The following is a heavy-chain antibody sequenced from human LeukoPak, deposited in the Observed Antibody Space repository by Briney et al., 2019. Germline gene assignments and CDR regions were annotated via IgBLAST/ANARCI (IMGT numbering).Heavy chain of an antibody. CDR1: GYTFTSYY. V-gene: IGHV1-46*04. CDR3: ARDSIGSYHYFDY. Sequence: VASVKVSCKASGYTFTSYYMNWVRQAPGRGLEWMGIINPSGGGTSYAQKLQGRVTMTRDTSTSTVYMELSSLRSEDTAVYYCARDSIGSYHYFDYWGQGTLVSVSS. CDR2: INPSGGGT. D-gene: IGHD1-26*01. J-gene: IGHJ4*02.